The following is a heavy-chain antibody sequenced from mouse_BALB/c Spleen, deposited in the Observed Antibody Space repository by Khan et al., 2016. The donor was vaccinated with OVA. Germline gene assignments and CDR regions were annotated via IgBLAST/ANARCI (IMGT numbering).Heavy chain of an antibody. CDR2: ISSLAYNF. CDR3: ARGGTGGFSY. D-gene: IGHD3-1*01. J-gene: IGHJ3*01. V-gene: IGHV5-15*02. Sequence: EVALVESGGGLVQPGGSRTLSCAASGFTFSDYGMAWIRQGSGKGPEWITFISSLAYNFYYADTVKGRFPISSENAKNTLYLEMNSLRSEDTAMYYWARGGTGGFSYWGQGTLVTVSA. CDR1: GFTFSDYG.